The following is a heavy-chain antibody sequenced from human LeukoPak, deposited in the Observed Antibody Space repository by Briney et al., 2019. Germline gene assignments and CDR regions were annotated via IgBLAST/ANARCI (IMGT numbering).Heavy chain of an antibody. CDR3: AIENDYSNYEIVY. J-gene: IGHJ4*02. Sequence: PGGSLRLSCAASGFTFSSYTLNWVRQAPGKGLEWVSYISSGSGTIYYADSVKGRFTISRDNAKNSLYLQMNSLRDECTAVYYCAIENDYSNYEIVYWGEEGLVTVS. D-gene: IGHD4-11*01. CDR2: ISSGSGTI. V-gene: IGHV3-48*02. CDR1: GFTFSSYT.